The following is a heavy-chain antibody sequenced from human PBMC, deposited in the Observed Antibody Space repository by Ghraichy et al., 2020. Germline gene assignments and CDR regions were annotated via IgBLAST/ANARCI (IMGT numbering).Heavy chain of an antibody. V-gene: IGHV3-30-3*01. CDR2: ISYDGNNK. J-gene: IGHJ6*02. Sequence: GGSLRLSCAASGFTFSSYAMHWVRQAPGKGLEWVAVISYDGNNKYYADSVKGRFTISRDNSKNTLYLQMNSLGAEDTAVYYCARVNSRRNYYYYGMDVWGQGTTVTVSS. CDR1: GFTFSSYA. D-gene: IGHD6-13*01. CDR3: ARVNSRRNYYYYGMDV.